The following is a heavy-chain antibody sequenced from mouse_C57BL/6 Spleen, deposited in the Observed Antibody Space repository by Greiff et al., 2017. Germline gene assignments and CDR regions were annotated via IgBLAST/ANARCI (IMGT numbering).Heavy chain of an antibody. CDR2: ISSGSSTI. Sequence: EVMLVESGGGLVKPGGSLKLSCAASGFTFSDYGMHWVRQAPEKGLEWVAYISSGSSTIYYADTVKGRFTISRDNAKNTLFLQMTSLRSEDTAKYYCARRKAYGSDYFDYWGQGTTLTVSS. J-gene: IGHJ2*01. V-gene: IGHV5-17*01. D-gene: IGHD1-1*01. CDR1: GFTFSDYG. CDR3: ARRKAYGSDYFDY.